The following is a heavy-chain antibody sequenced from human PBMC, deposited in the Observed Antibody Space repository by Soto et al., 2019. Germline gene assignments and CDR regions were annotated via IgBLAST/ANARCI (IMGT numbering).Heavy chain of an antibody. Sequence: LRLSCAASGFIFSSYAINWVRQTPGKGLEWVSGISGSGVSTYYADSVKGRFSISRDNSKNALYLQMNSLRAEDTAIYYCVKVRGGFYTYYFDYWGQGTLVTVSS. CDR3: VKVRGGFYTYYFDY. CDR2: ISGSGVST. J-gene: IGHJ4*02. V-gene: IGHV3-23*01. CDR1: GFIFSSYA. D-gene: IGHD3-10*01.